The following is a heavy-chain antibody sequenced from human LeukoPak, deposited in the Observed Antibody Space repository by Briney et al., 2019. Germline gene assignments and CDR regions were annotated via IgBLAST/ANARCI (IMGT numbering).Heavy chain of an antibody. Sequence: GGSLRLSCAVSGFTFSDYYMSWIRQALGKGLEWVSYISSGGSTISHADSVKGRFTISRDNTENSLYLQMNSLRAEDTAVYYCAKGTYQQDAFDIWGQGTMVTVSS. J-gene: IGHJ3*02. V-gene: IGHV3-11*01. CDR2: ISSGGSTI. CDR1: GFTFSDYY. CDR3: AKGTYQQDAFDI.